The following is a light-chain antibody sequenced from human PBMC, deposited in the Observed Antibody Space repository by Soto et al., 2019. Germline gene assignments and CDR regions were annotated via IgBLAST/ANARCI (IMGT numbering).Light chain of an antibody. CDR3: QQYNNWPPIT. CDR1: QRVYSN. Sequence: EVVMTQSPATLSLSPGERATLSCRASQRVYSNLAWYQQKPGQAPRLLIYDASTRATGVPARFSGSESGAEFTLTISSLQSEDSAVYYCQQYNNWPPITFGQGTKLEI. J-gene: IGKJ2*01. V-gene: IGKV3-15*01. CDR2: DAS.